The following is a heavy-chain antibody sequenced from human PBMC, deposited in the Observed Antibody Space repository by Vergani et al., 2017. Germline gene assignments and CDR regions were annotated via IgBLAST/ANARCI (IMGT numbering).Heavy chain of an antibody. CDR1: GGSISTDGYY. J-gene: IGHJ2*01. V-gene: IGHV4-30-4*01. D-gene: IGHD3-9*01. CDR3: ARHLTTSYVSPFDL. Sequence: QVQLQESGPGLVKPSQTLSLTCSVSGGSISTDGYYWSWIRQPPGKGLEWIGNIYYSGSSYYNSSLKSRLTLSVDRSNNYLSLNLTSVTATDTAVYYCARHLTTSYVSPFDLWGRGALVTVSS. CDR2: IYYSGSS.